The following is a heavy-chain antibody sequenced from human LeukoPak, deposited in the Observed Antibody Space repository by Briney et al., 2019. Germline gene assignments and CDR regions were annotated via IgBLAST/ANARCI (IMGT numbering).Heavy chain of an antibody. CDR1: GGSISNYY. D-gene: IGHD3-16*02. CDR2: MYYSGST. J-gene: IGHJ4*02. CDR3: ARHVRGHDYVWGSYPSPFAY. V-gene: IGHV4-39*01. Sequence: SETLSLTCTVSGGSISNYYWGWIRQPPGKGLEWIGSMYYSGSTYYNPSLKSRVTMSVDTSKNQFSLRLSSVTAADTAVYYCARHVRGHDYVWGSYPSPFAYWGQGTLVTVSS.